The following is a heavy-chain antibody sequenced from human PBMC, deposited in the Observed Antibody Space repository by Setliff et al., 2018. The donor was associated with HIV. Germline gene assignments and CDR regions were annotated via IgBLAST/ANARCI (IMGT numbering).Heavy chain of an antibody. V-gene: IGHV1-2*02. Sequence: ASVKVSCTASGYTFTGYYMHWVRQAPGQGLEWMGWINPHSGDTNYAQKLQDRVTMTRGTSVNIAYMQLSRLRSDDTAVYYCARAPTLFGVEYYYYFGMDVWGQGTTVTVSS. CDR1: GYTFTGYY. J-gene: IGHJ6*02. CDR2: INPHSGDT. CDR3: ARAPTLFGVEYYYYFGMDV. D-gene: IGHD3-3*01.